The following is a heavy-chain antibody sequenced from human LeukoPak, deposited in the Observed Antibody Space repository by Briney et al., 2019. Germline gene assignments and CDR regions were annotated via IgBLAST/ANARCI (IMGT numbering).Heavy chain of an antibody. CDR3: ASRHYYYDSSGYHDGGFDY. Sequence: GASVKVSCKVSGYTLTELSMHWVRHAPGKGLEWMGGFDPEDGETIYAQKFQGRVTMTEDTSTDTAYMELSSLRSEDTAVYYCASRHYYYDSSGYHDGGFDYWGQGTLVTVSS. V-gene: IGHV1-24*01. D-gene: IGHD3-22*01. J-gene: IGHJ4*02. CDR1: GYTLTELS. CDR2: FDPEDGET.